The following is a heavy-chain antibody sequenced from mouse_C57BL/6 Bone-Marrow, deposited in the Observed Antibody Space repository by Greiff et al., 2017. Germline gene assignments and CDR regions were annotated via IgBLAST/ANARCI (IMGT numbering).Heavy chain of an antibody. CDR3: TTRVYYYGSSPAWFAY. CDR1: GFNIKDDY. J-gene: IGHJ3*01. D-gene: IGHD1-1*01. CDR2: IDPENGDT. V-gene: IGHV14-4*01. Sequence: VQLQQSGAELLRPGASVKLSCTASGFNIKDDYMHWVKQRPEQGLEWIGWIDPENGDTEYASKFQGKATITADTSSNTAYLQLSSLTSEDTAVYYCTTRVYYYGSSPAWFAYWGQGTLVTVSA.